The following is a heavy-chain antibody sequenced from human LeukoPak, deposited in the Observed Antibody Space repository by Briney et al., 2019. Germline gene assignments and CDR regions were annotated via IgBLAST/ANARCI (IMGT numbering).Heavy chain of an antibody. Sequence: GSLRLSCAASGFTFSTYAMSWVRQAPGKGLEWVSALTNSGGSGGVTYYTDSVKGRFIIPRDNSKSTLYLQLSSLRAEDTAVYYCAKAMSTDHYDSRGFYRVDFDSWGQGTLVTVSS. CDR3: AKAMSTDHYDSRGFYRVDFDS. CDR1: GFTFSTYA. CDR2: LTNSGGSGGVT. J-gene: IGHJ4*02. V-gene: IGHV3-23*01. D-gene: IGHD3-22*01.